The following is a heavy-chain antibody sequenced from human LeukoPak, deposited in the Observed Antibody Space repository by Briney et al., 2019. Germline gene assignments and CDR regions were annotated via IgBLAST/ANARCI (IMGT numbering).Heavy chain of an antibody. CDR1: GFTFSSYW. Sequence: GGSLRLSCAASGFTFSSYWMHWVRQAPGKGLVWVSRINSDGSSTSYADSVKGRFTISRDNAKNTLYLQMNSLRAEDTAVYYCARGRYDYGDYYYSMDVWGQGTTVTVSS. CDR3: ARGRYDYGDYYYSMDV. J-gene: IGHJ6*02. D-gene: IGHD4-17*01. V-gene: IGHV3-74*01. CDR2: INSDGSST.